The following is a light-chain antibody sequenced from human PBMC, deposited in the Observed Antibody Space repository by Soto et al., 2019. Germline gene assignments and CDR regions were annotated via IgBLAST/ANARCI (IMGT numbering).Light chain of an antibody. CDR3: MQPLENFRT. CDR1: ARLLHKNGYNY. Sequence: ILMTQSPLSLSFTRGEASSISCVAGARLLHKNGYNYVDWYMQKPGQSPQLLIYLGSNRASGVPDRFSGSGSDTYFTLEISRAEADDVGVYYCMQPLENFRTFGQGTKVDI. V-gene: IGKV2-28*01. CDR2: LGS. J-gene: IGKJ1*01.